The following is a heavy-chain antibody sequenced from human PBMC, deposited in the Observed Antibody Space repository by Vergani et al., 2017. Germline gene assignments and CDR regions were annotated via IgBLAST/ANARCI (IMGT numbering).Heavy chain of an antibody. CDR3: AKVSDNGGSDFDY. CDR2: IWYVGSNK. CDR1: GFTFSSYG. V-gene: IGHV3-33*06. D-gene: IGHD3-10*01. Sequence: QVQLVESGGGVVQPARSLRLSCAASGFTFSSYGMHWVRHGPGKGLEWVAVIWYVGSNKYYADSVKGRFTISRDNSKDTLYLQMNSLRGEDTDVYYCAKVSDNGGSDFDYWGQGTLVTVSS. J-gene: IGHJ4*02.